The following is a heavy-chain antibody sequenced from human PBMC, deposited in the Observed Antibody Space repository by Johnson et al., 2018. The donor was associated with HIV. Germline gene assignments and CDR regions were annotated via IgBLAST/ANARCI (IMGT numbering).Heavy chain of an antibody. CDR1: GFTFSSYG. J-gene: IGHJ3*02. Sequence: VQLVESGGGVVQPGRSLRLSCAASGFTFSSYGMHWVRQVSGKGLEWVSGISWNRGSIGYADSVKGRFTISRDNAKNSLYLQMNSLRAEDTACYYCAKDSGANWNYGAFDIWGQGTMVTVSS. V-gene: IGHV3-9*01. D-gene: IGHD1-7*01. CDR2: ISWNRGSI. CDR3: AKDSGANWNYGAFDI.